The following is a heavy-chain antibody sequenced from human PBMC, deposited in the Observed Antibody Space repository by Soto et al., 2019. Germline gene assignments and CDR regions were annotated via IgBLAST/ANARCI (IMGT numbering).Heavy chain of an antibody. D-gene: IGHD1-26*01. CDR2: IIPIFGTA. CDR3: AREDGSYRGYFQH. J-gene: IGHJ1*01. CDR1: GGTFSSYA. V-gene: IGHV1-69*13. Sequence: ASVKVSCKASGGTFSSYAISWVRQAPGQGLEWMGGIIPIFGTANYAQKFQGRVTITAGESTSTAYMELSSLRSEDTAVYYCAREDGSYRGYFQHWGQGTLVTVSS.